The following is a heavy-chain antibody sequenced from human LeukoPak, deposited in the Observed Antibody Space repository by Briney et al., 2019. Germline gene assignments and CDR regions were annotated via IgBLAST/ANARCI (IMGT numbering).Heavy chain of an antibody. CDR3: ARVLGAWSAFDY. CDR2: INPNSGGT. Sequence: GASVTVSCKSSRYTFTAYYMHWVRQAPGQGLGGMGWINPNSGGTNYAQKFQGRVTMTRDTSISTAYMELSTLRSDDTAVYYCARVLGAWSAFDYWGQGNLVTVSS. V-gene: IGHV1-2*02. J-gene: IGHJ4*02. D-gene: IGHD3-16*01. CDR1: RYTFTAYY.